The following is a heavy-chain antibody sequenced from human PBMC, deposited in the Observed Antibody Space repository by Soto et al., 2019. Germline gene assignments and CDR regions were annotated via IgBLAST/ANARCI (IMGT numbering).Heavy chain of an antibody. CDR2: IWYDGSNK. CDR3: ARDQDYYGSGRDNWFDP. D-gene: IGHD3-10*01. Sequence: ESGGGVVQPGRSLRLSCAASGFTFSSYGMHWVRQAPGKGLEWVAAIWYDGSNKYYADSVKGRFTISRDNSKNTLYLQMNSLRAEDTAVYYCARDQDYYGSGRDNWFDPWGQGTLVTVSS. V-gene: IGHV3-33*01. CDR1: GFTFSSYG. J-gene: IGHJ5*02.